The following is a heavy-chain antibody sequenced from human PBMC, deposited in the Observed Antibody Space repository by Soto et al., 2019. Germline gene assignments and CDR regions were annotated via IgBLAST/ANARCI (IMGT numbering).Heavy chain of an antibody. CDR3: ARDSGAKLSSS. V-gene: IGHV1-69*13. Sequence: SVKVSFKASGGTFSSYRINWVRQAPGQGLEWVGGIVPIYRTADYAQKFQGRVTITADESARTAYMELRSLKSQDTAVYYCARDSGAKLSSSWGQGTLVTVSS. CDR1: GGTFSSYR. J-gene: IGHJ4*02. CDR2: IVPIYRTA. D-gene: IGHD6-13*01.